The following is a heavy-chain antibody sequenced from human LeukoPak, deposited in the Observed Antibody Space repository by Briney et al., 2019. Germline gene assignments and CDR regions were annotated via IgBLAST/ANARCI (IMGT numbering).Heavy chain of an antibody. Sequence: GGSLRLSCAASGFTVSSNYMTWVRQAPGKGLEWVSLIYSGGSTYYADSVKGRFTISRDNSKNTLYLQMNSLRAEDTAVYYCAELGITMIGGVWGKGTTVTISS. CDR2: IYSGGST. J-gene: IGHJ6*04. V-gene: IGHV3-66*01. D-gene: IGHD3-10*02. CDR1: GFTVSSNY. CDR3: AELGITMIGGV.